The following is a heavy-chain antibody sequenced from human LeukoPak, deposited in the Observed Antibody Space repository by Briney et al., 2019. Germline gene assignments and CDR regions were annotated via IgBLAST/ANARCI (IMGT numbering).Heavy chain of an antibody. V-gene: IGHV4-34*01. Sequence: PSETLSLTCAVYGGSFSGYYWSWIRQPPGKGLEWIGEINHSGSTNYNPSLKSRVTISVDTSKNQFSLKLSSVTATDTAVYYCAITFGITGTTRGSDDAFDIWGQGTMVTVSS. CDR2: INHSGST. CDR1: GGSFSGYY. CDR3: AITFGITGTTRGSDDAFDI. J-gene: IGHJ3*02. D-gene: IGHD1-7*01.